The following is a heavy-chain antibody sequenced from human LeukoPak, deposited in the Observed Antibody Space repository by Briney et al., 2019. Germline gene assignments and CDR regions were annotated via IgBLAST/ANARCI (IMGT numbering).Heavy chain of an antibody. CDR2: INPNSGGT. CDR1: GYTFTGYY. D-gene: IGHD2-2*01. V-gene: IGHV1-2*02. CDR3: ARNYCSSTSCYWYWFDP. J-gene: IGHJ5*02. Sequence: GASVKVSCKASGYTFTGYYMHWVQQAPGQGLEWMGWINPNSGGTNYAQKFQGRVTMTRDTSISTAYMELSRLRSDDTAVYYCARNYCSSTSCYWYWFDPWGQGTLVTVSS.